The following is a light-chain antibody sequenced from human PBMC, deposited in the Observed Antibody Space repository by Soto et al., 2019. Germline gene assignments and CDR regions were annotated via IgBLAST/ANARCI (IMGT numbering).Light chain of an antibody. CDR2: AAS. J-gene: IGKJ1*01. CDR1: QSISNH. V-gene: IGKV1-17*01. Sequence: DLQMTQCPSSLSASVEDRAIITCRASQSISNHLNWYQQKPGKAPKLLIYAASTLQSGVPSRFSGSGPGTEFTLTISSLQPDDFATYYCQHYNSYSTFGQGTKVDIK. CDR3: QHYNSYST.